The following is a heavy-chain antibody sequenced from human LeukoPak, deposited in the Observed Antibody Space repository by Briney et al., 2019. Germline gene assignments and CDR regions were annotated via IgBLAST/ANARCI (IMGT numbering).Heavy chain of an antibody. V-gene: IGHV7-4-1*02. CDR3: ARGYCSSTSCYGGSY. CDR1: GYTFTTYS. CDR2: INTNSGSP. Sequence: ASVKVSCKASGYTFTTYSLNWVRQAPGQGLEWMGWINTNSGSPTYAQGFTGRFVFSLDTSVNTAFLQISSLKAEDTAVYYCARGYCSSTSCYGGSYWGQGTLVTVSS. J-gene: IGHJ4*02. D-gene: IGHD2-2*01.